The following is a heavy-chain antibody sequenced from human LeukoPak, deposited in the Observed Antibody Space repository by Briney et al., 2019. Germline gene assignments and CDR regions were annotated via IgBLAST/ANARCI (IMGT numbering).Heavy chain of an antibody. D-gene: IGHD1-26*01. CDR2: IKQDGSEK. Sequence: GGSLRLSCAASGFTFSSYWMSWVRQAPGKGLEWVANIKQDGSEKYYVDSVKGRFTISRDNAKNSLFLQMNSLRTEDMALYYCVKDMSGSNDAFDIWGQGTMVTVSS. J-gene: IGHJ3*02. V-gene: IGHV3-7*03. CDR3: VKDMSGSNDAFDI. CDR1: GFTFSSYW.